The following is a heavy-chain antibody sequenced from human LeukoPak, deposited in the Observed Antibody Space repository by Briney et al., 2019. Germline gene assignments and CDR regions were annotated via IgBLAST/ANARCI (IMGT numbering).Heavy chain of an antibody. CDR2: ISGSGGST. J-gene: IGHJ6*03. Sequence: PGGSLRLSCAASGFTFSSYALSWVRQAPGKGLEWVSVISGSGGSTYYADSVKGRFTISRDNSKNTLCLQMNSLRAEDTAVYYCAKTPSVVGYYYYYMDVWGKGTTVTVSS. CDR3: AKTPSVVGYYYYYMDV. CDR1: GFTFSSYA. V-gene: IGHV3-23*01. D-gene: IGHD2-15*01.